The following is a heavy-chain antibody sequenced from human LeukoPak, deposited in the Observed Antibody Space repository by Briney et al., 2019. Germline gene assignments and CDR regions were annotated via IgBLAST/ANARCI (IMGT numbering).Heavy chain of an antibody. CDR1: GFTFSNYN. D-gene: IGHD3-9*01. CDR3: ARERYYDILTGYYYYYYMDV. CDR2: ITSSCTYI. Sequence: GGSLRLSCAASGFTFSNYNMNWVRQAPGKVLEWVSSITSSCTYIFYADSVKGRFTISRDNAKNSLYLQMNSLGPEDTAVYYCARERYYDILTGYYYYYYMDVWGKGTTVTVSS. J-gene: IGHJ6*03. V-gene: IGHV3-21*01.